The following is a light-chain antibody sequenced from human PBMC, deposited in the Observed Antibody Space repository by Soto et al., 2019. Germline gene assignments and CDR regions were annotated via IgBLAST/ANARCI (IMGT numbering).Light chain of an antibody. Sequence: DIQMTQSPSSLSAVVGDRVSITCRASRNINNFLNWYQQKPGKAPKLLIHTASSLQSGVPSRFSGSGSGTDFTLTISSLQHDDFASYYCQQSYSTLTFGQGTRLEIK. CDR2: TAS. CDR1: RNINNF. J-gene: IGKJ5*01. CDR3: QQSYSTLT. V-gene: IGKV1-39*01.